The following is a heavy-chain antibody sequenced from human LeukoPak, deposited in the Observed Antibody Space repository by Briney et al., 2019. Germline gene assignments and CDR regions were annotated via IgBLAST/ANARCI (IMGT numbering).Heavy chain of an antibody. J-gene: IGHJ6*02. D-gene: IGHD6-13*01. CDR1: GYTFTGYY. Sequence: ASVKVSCKASGYTFTGYYMHWVRQAPGQGLEWMGWINPNSGGTNYAQKFQGRVTMTRDMSISTAYMELSRLRSDDTAVYYCARASSWYSYGMDVWGQGTTVTVSS. CDR2: INPNSGGT. CDR3: ARASSWYSYGMDV. V-gene: IGHV1-2*02.